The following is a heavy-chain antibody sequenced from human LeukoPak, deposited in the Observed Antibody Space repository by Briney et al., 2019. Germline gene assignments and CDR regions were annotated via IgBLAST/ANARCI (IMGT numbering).Heavy chain of an antibody. J-gene: IGHJ4*02. CDR2: IYTSGST. Sequence: SETLSLTCSVSGGXISSYYCSWIRQPAGKGLEWIGRIYTSGSTNYNPSLKSRVTMSVDTSKNQFSLKLSSVTAADTAVYYCARVAPDPARYDYWGQGTLVTVSS. CDR1: GGXISSYY. CDR3: ARVAPDPARYDY. V-gene: IGHV4-4*07. D-gene: IGHD1-1*01.